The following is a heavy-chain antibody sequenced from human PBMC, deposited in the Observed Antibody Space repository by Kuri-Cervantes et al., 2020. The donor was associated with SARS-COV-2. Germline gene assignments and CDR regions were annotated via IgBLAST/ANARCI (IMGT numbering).Heavy chain of an antibody. CDR3: ASEKLAWYYSYHMDV. Sequence: GGSLRLSCEASGLTFSSYAMHLVRQAPGKGLEWVAVISYDGSNKYYADSVKGRFTISRDNSKNTLYLQMNSLRAEDTAVYYCASEKLAWYYSYHMDVWGKGTTVTVSS. V-gene: IGHV3-30-3*01. CDR2: ISYDGSNK. J-gene: IGHJ6*03. CDR1: GLTFSSYA. D-gene: IGHD1-1*01.